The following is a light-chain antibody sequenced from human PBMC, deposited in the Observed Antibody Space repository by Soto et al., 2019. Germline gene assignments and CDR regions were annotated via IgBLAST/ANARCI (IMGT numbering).Light chain of an antibody. Sequence: EIVLTQSPGTLSFSPGERATLTCRASQSVSSNYLAWYQQKPGQAPRLLIYGASSRATGIPDRFSGSGSGTDFTLTIIRLEPEDFAVYYCQQYGNSPFTFGPGTKVGIK. V-gene: IGKV3-20*01. CDR3: QQYGNSPFT. CDR2: GAS. CDR1: QSVSSNY. J-gene: IGKJ3*01.